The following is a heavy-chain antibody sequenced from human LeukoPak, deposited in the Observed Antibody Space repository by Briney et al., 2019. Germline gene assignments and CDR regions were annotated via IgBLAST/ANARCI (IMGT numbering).Heavy chain of an antibody. D-gene: IGHD1-1*01. CDR2: ISGNGGVI. Sequence: GGSLRLSCAASGFTFSDNYMTWVRQTPGKGLEWLSYISGNGGVIQYADSVKGRFTISRDNAKNLLYLQMDSLRVEDTAIYYCARDPRTVRIWGQGTLVTVSS. CDR3: ARDPRTVRI. CDR1: GFTFSDNY. J-gene: IGHJ4*02. V-gene: IGHV3-11*04.